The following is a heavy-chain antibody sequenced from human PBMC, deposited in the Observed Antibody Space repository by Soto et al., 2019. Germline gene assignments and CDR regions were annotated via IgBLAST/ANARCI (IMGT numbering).Heavy chain of an antibody. V-gene: IGHV3-74*01. J-gene: IGHJ6*02. CDR3: ARGVSSSWTYFYGMDV. CDR1: GFTFSSCW. Sequence: GSLRLSCAASGFTFSSCWMHWVRQPPGKGLVWVSRINRHVSETSYADSVKGRFTISRDNAKNTLYLQMNSLGADDTAVYYCARGVSSSWTYFYGMDVWGQGTTVTVSS. D-gene: IGHD6-13*01. CDR2: INRHVSET.